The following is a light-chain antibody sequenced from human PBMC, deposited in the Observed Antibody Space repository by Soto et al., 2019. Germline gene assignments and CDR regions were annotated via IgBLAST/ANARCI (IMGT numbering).Light chain of an antibody. J-gene: IGLJ2*01. CDR3: SSYTSSGLVI. CDR1: SSDIGGSKY. CDR2: DVS. V-gene: IGLV2-14*03. Sequence: QPVLTQPASVSGSPGQSITISCTGSSSDIGGSKYVSWYQRHPGKAPKLMIFDVSDRPSGVSNRFSGSKSDNTASLTISGLQAEDEADYYCSSYTSSGLVIFGGGTKLTVL.